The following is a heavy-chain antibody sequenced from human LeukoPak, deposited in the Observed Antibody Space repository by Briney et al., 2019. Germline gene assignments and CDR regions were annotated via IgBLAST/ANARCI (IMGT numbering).Heavy chain of an antibody. CDR2: ISNDGNDK. D-gene: IGHD3-22*01. Sequence: GRSLRLSCAASGFTFINYAMHWVRQAPGKGLEWVAVISNDGNDKYNADSVKGRFTISRDNSKNTLYLQTNSLRPEDTAVYYCARDAPTYYYDTLAAWGQGTLVTVSS. CDR1: GFTFINYA. J-gene: IGHJ5*02. V-gene: IGHV3-30-3*01. CDR3: ARDAPTYYYDTLAA.